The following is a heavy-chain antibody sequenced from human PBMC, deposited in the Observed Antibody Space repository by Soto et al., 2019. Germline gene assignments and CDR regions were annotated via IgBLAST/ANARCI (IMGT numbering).Heavy chain of an antibody. CDR1: GFTFSNYW. J-gene: IGHJ3*02. CDR2: INRDGSST. D-gene: IGHD3-22*01. Sequence: EVQLVESGGGLVQPGGSLRLSCAASGFTFSNYWMHWVRQVPGKGLEWVSRINRDGSSTGYADSVKGRFTISRDNAKNTLYLQMISLRAEDTAVYYCAVIPRPGDGFDIWGQGTMVAFSS. CDR3: AVIPRPGDGFDI. V-gene: IGHV3-74*01.